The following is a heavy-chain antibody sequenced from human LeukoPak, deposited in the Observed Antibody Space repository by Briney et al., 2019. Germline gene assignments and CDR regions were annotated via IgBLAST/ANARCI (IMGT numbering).Heavy chain of an antibody. D-gene: IGHD2-15*01. V-gene: IGHV3-73*01. Sequence: GGSLRLSCAASGFTFSGSAMHWVRQASGKGLEWVGRIRSKASNYATAYDASVKGKFTISRDDSKNTAYLQMNSLKTEDTAVYYCTVNYCSGGSCYMLWGQGTLVTVSS. J-gene: IGHJ4*02. CDR1: GFTFSGSA. CDR2: IRSKASNYAT. CDR3: TVNYCSGGSCYML.